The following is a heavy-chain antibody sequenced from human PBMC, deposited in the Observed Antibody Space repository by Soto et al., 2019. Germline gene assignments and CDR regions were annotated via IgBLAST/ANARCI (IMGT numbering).Heavy chain of an antibody. CDR3: ARGPYDSSGFYSAFDI. Sequence: SETLSLTCAVSGGSISSGAYSWSWIRQPPGKGLEWIGYIDHSGSTYYSPSLKSRVTVSADRSKDQFSLKLSSVTAADTAVFYCARGPYDSSGFYSAFDIWGQGTMVTV. CDR2: IDHSGST. V-gene: IGHV4-30-2*01. J-gene: IGHJ3*02. D-gene: IGHD3-22*01. CDR1: GGSISSGAYS.